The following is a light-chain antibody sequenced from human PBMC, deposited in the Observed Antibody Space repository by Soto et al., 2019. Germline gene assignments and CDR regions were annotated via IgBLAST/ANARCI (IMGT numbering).Light chain of an antibody. V-gene: IGKV3-20*01. CDR3: QHYDTSPIT. CDR2: GAS. CDR1: HSVSGSR. J-gene: IGKJ5*01. Sequence: EIVLTQSPDTLSLSPGERATLSCRASHSVSGSRLAWYQHKPGQAPRLLIYGASNRATGIPDRFSGCGSGTDFTLTISRLAPEDFALYYCQHYDTSPITFGQGTRLE.